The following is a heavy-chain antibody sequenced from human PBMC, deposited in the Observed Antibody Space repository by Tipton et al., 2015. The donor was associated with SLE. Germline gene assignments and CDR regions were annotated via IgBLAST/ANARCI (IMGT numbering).Heavy chain of an antibody. CDR2: IYYSGNT. V-gene: IGHV4-31*03. CDR3: ASRGRWEQPEDY. CDR1: GGSISSGGYY. D-gene: IGHD1-26*01. J-gene: IGHJ4*02. Sequence: TLSLTCTVSGGSISSGGYYWTWIRQLPGKGLEWIGYIYYSGNTYYNPSLGSRLTISVDTSKDQVSLRLSSVTAADTAVYYCASRGRWEQPEDYWGQGTLVTVSS.